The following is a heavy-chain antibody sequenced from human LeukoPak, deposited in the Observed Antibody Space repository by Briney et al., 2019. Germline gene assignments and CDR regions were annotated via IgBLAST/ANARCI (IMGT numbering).Heavy chain of an antibody. CDR2: IRQDESER. CDR1: GFSFSSYW. J-gene: IGHJ6*03. V-gene: IGHV3-7*01. CDR3: ARLSAYYYGSYFYYYMDV. D-gene: IGHD3-10*01. Sequence: GGSLRLSCEGSGFSFSSYWMTWVRQLPGKGPEWVADIRQDESERYFADSVKGRFTISRDNAKKSVYLHMSSLRAEDTALYYCARLSAYYYGSYFYYYMDVWGKGTTVTVSS.